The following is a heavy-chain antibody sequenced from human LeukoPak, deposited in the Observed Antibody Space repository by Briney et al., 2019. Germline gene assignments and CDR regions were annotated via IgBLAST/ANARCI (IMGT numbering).Heavy chain of an antibody. D-gene: IGHD2-2*02. CDR3: AKIRRIVVVPAAISY. Sequence: GGSLRLSCAASGFTFSSYAMSWVRQAPGKGLEWVSAISGSDGSTYYADSVKGRFTISRDNSRNTLYLQMNSLRAEDTAVYYCAKIRRIVVVPAAISYWGQGTLVTVSS. CDR2: ISGSDGST. CDR1: GFTFSSYA. V-gene: IGHV3-23*01. J-gene: IGHJ4*02.